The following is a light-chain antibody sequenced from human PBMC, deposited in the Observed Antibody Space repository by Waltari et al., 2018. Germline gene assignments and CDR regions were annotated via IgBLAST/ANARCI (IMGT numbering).Light chain of an antibody. CDR3: QQGNSYPYS. Sequence: IQMSKSPSSLSASVGDRVTITCRASQDISSYLNWYQQKPGKAPKLLIYYANSLASGVPSRFSGSGSGTEFTLTISSLQPEDFATYYCQQGNSYPYSFGQGTKVEIK. CDR1: QDISSY. V-gene: IGKV1-13*02. J-gene: IGKJ2*03. CDR2: YAN.